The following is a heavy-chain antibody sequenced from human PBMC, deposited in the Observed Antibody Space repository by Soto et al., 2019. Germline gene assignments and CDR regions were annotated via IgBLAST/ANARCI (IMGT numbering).Heavy chain of an antibody. D-gene: IGHD2-21*01. Sequence: GASVKVSCKASGGTFSSYAISWVRQAPGQGLEWMGGIIPIFGTANYAQKFQGRVTITADESTSTAYMELSSLTSEDTAVYYCAREGENPLYYYYYSMDVWGQGTTVTVSS. CDR3: AREGENPLYYYYYSMDV. CDR1: GGTFSSYA. CDR2: IIPIFGTA. V-gene: IGHV1-69*13. J-gene: IGHJ6*02.